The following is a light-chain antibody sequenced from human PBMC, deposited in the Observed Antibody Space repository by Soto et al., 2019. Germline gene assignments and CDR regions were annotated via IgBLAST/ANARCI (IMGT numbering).Light chain of an antibody. Sequence: DIQMTQSPSSVSASVGDRVTITCRASQSIGNWLAWYQQKPGKAPNLLIYKASSLESGVPSRFSGSGSGTEFTVTISSLRPEDFATYYCQQFNVYPWTFGQGTKVDIK. CDR1: QSIGNW. V-gene: IGKV1-5*03. CDR2: KAS. J-gene: IGKJ1*01. CDR3: QQFNVYPWT.